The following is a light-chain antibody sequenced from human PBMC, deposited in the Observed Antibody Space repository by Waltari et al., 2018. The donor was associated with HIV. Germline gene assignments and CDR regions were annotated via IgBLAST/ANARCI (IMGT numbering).Light chain of an antibody. CDR1: NRGTND. CDR3: QVWHYTVV. V-gene: IGLV3-9*01. CDR2: NDL. J-gene: IGLJ2*01. Sequence: SYELTAPFSVSVALVHTARLNCGGWNRGTNDVHWYQQKPGQAPLLLIFNDLHRPSGVPERFSASKSRNMATLTIIGAQAGDEAAYYCQVWHYTVVFGGGTKVTVL.